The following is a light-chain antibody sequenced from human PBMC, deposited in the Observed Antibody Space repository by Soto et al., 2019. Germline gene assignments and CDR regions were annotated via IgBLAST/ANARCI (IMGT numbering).Light chain of an antibody. CDR3: SSYTSSSTYV. CDR2: DVS. Sequence: QSALTQPASVSGSPGQSITIACTGTSSDVGGYNYVSWYQQYPGKAPRLVISDVSNRPSGVSNRFSGSKSGNSASLTISGLQAKDEADYYCSSYTSSSTYVFGTGTKLTVL. V-gene: IGLV2-14*01. J-gene: IGLJ1*01. CDR1: SSDVGGYNY.